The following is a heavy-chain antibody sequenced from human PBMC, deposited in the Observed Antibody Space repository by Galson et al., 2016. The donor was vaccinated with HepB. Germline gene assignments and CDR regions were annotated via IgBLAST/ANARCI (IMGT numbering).Heavy chain of an antibody. J-gene: IGHJ5*02. CDR1: GFSFSDFW. V-gene: IGHV3-7*01. D-gene: IGHD2-2*01. CDR3: ARGTRQGGAP. Sequence: SLRLSCAASGFSFSDFWMTWVRQAPGRGLEWVANINQDGSEKYYVDSVKGRFTISRDNAKNSLYLQMDSLRVEDTAMYFCARGTRQGGAPWDQGTLVTVSS. CDR2: INQDGSEK.